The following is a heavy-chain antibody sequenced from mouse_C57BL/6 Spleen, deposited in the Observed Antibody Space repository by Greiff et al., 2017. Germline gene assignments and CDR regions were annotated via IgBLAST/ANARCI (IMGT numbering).Heavy chain of an antibody. V-gene: IGHV1-20*01. D-gene: IGHD1-1*01. CDR1: GYSFTGYF. Sequence: VQLKESGPELVKPGDSVKISCKASGYSFTGYFMNWVMQSHGKSLEWIGRINPYNGDTFYNQKFKGKATLTVDKSSSTAHMELRSLTSEDSAVYYCARRGSSPHWYFDVWGTGTTVTVSS. J-gene: IGHJ1*03. CDR2: INPYNGDT. CDR3: ARRGSSPHWYFDV.